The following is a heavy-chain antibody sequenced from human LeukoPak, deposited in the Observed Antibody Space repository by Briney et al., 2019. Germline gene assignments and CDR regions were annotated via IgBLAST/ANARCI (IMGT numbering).Heavy chain of an antibody. D-gene: IGHD2-21*01. CDR2: IYYSGST. Sequence: PSETLSLTCTVSGGSISSSSYYWGWIRQPPGKGLEWIGSIYYSGSTYYNPSLKSRVTISVDTSKNQFPLRLSSVTAADTAVYYCARDLGWRPYYSQDAIDICGQRRTVTVSS. V-gene: IGHV4-39*06. CDR1: GGSISSSSYY. J-gene: IGHJ3*02. CDR3: ARDLGWRPYYSQDAIDI.